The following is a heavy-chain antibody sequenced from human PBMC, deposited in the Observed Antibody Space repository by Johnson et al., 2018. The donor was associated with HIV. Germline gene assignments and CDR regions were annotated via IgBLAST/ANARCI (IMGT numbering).Heavy chain of an antibody. CDR1: GFTFDDYG. CDR2: IDTAGST. J-gene: IGHJ3*02. D-gene: IGHD3-10*01. Sequence: VQLVESGGGLVQPGRSLRLSCAASGFTFDDYGMSWVRQAPGKGLEWVSVIDTAGSTYDADSVKGRFTISRDISKNTLYLQMNSLRVDDTALYYCLSARYGASGAFDMWGHGTRVTVSS. V-gene: IGHV3-66*01. CDR3: LSARYGASGAFDM.